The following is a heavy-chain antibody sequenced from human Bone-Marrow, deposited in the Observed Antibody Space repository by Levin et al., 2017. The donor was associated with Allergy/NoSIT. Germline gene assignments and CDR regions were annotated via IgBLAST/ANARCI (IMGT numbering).Heavy chain of an antibody. D-gene: IGHD6-13*01. CDR1: GFTVSSNY. V-gene: IGHV3-53*01. CDR3: ARLHWGIPAAGEVVSGKVAFDI. CDR2: IYSGGRT. J-gene: IGHJ3*02. Sequence: AASVKVSCAASGFTVSSNYMSWVRQAPGKGLEWVSIIYSGGRTYYADSVKGRFTISRDSSKNTLYLQLNSLRAEDTAVYYCARLHWGIPAAGEVVSGKVAFDIWGQGTMVTVSS.